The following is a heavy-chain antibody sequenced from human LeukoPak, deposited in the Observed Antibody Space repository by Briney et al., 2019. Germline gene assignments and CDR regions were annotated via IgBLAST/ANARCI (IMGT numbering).Heavy chain of an antibody. CDR3: ARDPPGIAVAGNDY. CDR2: ITSPVGRI. V-gene: IGHV3-21*01. J-gene: IGHJ4*02. CDR1: GFTFSTYS. Sequence: GGSLRLSCAASGFTFSTYSMNWVRQAPGKGLEWVSSITSPVGRIYYADSLKGRFTISRDNAKNSLYLQMNSLRDEDTAVYYCARDPPGIAVAGNDYWGQGTLVTVSS. D-gene: IGHD6-19*01.